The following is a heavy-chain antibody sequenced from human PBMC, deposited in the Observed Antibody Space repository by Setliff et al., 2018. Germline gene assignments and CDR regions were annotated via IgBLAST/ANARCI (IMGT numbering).Heavy chain of an antibody. D-gene: IGHD3-22*01. CDR3: ARVQKTYYYDSSGYYPYYFDY. J-gene: IGHJ4*02. V-gene: IGHV3-7*01. CDR1: GLTFSSEW. Sequence: PGGSLRLSCAASGLTFSSEWMSWVRQAPGKGLEWVANIKQDGSEKYYVDSVKGRFTISRDNAKNSLYLQMNSLRAEDTAVYYCARVQKTYYYDSSGYYPYYFDYWGQGTLVTVSS. CDR2: IKQDGSEK.